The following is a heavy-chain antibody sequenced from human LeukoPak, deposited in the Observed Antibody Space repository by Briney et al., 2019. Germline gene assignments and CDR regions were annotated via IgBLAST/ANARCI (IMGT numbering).Heavy chain of an antibody. CDR1: GGSFSGYY. Sequence: SETLSLTCAVYGGSFSGYYWSWIRQPPGKGLEWIGEINHSGSTNYNPSLKSRVTISVDTSKNQFSLKLSSATAADTAVYYCARGQIAVAVYFDYWGQGTLVTVSS. J-gene: IGHJ4*02. V-gene: IGHV4-34*01. CDR2: INHSGST. CDR3: ARGQIAVAVYFDY. D-gene: IGHD6-19*01.